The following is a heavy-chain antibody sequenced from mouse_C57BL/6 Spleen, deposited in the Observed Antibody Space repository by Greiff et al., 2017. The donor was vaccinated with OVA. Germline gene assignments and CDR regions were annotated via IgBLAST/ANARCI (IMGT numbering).Heavy chain of an antibody. CDR2: IWRGGST. Sequence: VKLMESGPGLVQPSQSLSITCTVSGFSLTSYGVHWVRQSPGKGLEWLGVIWRGGSTDYNAAFMSRLSITKDNSKSQVFFKMNSLQADDTAIYYCAKNDDGYSAWFAYWGQGTLVTVSA. J-gene: IGHJ3*01. D-gene: IGHD2-3*01. CDR1: GFSLTSYG. CDR3: AKNDDGYSAWFAY. V-gene: IGHV2-5*01.